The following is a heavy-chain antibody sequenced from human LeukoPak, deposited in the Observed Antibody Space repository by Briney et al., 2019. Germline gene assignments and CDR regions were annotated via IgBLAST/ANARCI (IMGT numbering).Heavy chain of an antibody. CDR2: IYSSGST. CDR3: ARDSRVRGVRYYYSGMDG. J-gene: IGHJ6*02. D-gene: IGHD3-10*01. V-gene: IGHV4-4*07. Sequence: PSETLSLTCTVSGGSISSYYWSWIRQPPGKGLEWIGRIYSSGSTNYNPSLKSRVTISVDTSKNQFSLKLSSVTAADTAVYYCARDSRVRGVRYYYSGMDGWGQGTTVTVSS. CDR1: GGSISSYY.